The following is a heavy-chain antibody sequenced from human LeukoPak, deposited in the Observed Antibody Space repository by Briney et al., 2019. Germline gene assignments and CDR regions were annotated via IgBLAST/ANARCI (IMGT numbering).Heavy chain of an antibody. D-gene: IGHD6-13*01. Sequence: GGSLKLSCAASGLTFSGAVMHWVRQAARKGLGWVGRIRSKRNNYATAYAASVKGRFTISRDDSKNTVYLHMDSLKIEDTALYYCSRLEDSSPIEVALDIWGQGTVVTVSS. CDR2: IRSKRNNYAT. J-gene: IGHJ3*02. CDR3: SRLEDSSPIEVALDI. V-gene: IGHV3-73*01. CDR1: GLTFSGAV.